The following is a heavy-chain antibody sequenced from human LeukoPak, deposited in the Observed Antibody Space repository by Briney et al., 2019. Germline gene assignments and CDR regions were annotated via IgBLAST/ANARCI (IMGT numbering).Heavy chain of an antibody. CDR2: INHSGST. CDR1: GGSFSGYY. Sequence: SETLSLTCAVYGGSFSGYYWSWIRQPPGKGLEWIGEINHSGSTNYNPSLKSRVTISVDTSKDQFSLKLSSVTAADTAVYYCARGTMTTVTYYFDYWGQGTLVTVSS. V-gene: IGHV4-34*01. D-gene: IGHD4-17*01. J-gene: IGHJ4*02. CDR3: ARGTMTTVTYYFDY.